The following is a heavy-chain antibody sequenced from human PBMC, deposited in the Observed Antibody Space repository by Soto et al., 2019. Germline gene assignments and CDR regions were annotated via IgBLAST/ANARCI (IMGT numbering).Heavy chain of an antibody. CDR1: GFTFDNYG. CDR2: TSGSGETK. CDR3: AKDLAYDGSGIEI. Sequence: EVQLLESGGGLVQPGGSLRLSCAASGFTFDNYGMSWVRQAPGKGLEWVSATSGSGETKYYADSVKGRFTISRDNSKNTLYVQINSLRAEYTAVYDCAKDLAYDGSGIEIWGQGTLVTVSP. D-gene: IGHD3-10*01. V-gene: IGHV3-23*01. J-gene: IGHJ4*02.